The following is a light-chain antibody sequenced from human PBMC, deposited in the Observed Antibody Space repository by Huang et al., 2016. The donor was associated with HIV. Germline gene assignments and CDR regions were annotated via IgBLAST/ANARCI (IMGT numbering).Light chain of an antibody. Sequence: DIVMTQSPDFLAVSLVERVTINCKSSKSLLYSSNNQNYLGWYQMKPGQPPRLLIYWASNRESGVPERYSGSGSGTDFTVTIDRLQTEYVAVYYCQQYYTPPPAFGQGTKLEI. CDR2: WAS. V-gene: IGKV4-1*01. J-gene: IGKJ2*01. CDR3: QQYYTPPPA. CDR1: KSLLYSSNNQNY.